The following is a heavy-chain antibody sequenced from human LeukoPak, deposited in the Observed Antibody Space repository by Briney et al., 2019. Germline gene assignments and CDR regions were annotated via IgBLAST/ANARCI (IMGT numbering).Heavy chain of an antibody. CDR1: GFTFSSYW. CDR3: ARDGSRGAGGFLDY. V-gene: IGHV3-7*01. CDR2: IKQDGSEK. Sequence: AGGSLRLSCAASGFTFSSYWMSWVRQAPGRGLEWVANIKQDGSEKYYVDSVKGRFTISRDNAKNSLYLQMNSLRAEDTAVYYCARDGSRGAGGFLDYWGQGTLVTVSS. J-gene: IGHJ4*02. D-gene: IGHD2-15*01.